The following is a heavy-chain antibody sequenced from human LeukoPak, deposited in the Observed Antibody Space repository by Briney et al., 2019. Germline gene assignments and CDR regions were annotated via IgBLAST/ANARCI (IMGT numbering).Heavy chain of an antibody. CDR3: ARTYGRDGYNYNY. V-gene: IGHV1-8*02. J-gene: IGHJ4*02. D-gene: IGHD5-24*01. CDR2: MSPNSGNT. Sequence: ASVKVSCKASGYTFTGYSMHWVRQATGQGLEWMGWMSPNSGNTGYAQKFQGRVTMTRNTSISTAYMELSSLRSEDTAVYYCARTYGRDGYNYNYWGQGTLVTVSS. CDR1: GYTFTGYS.